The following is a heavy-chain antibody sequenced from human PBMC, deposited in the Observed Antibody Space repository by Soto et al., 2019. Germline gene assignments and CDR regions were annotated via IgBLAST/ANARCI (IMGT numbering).Heavy chain of an antibody. V-gene: IGHV3-11*03. CDR1: GFTFSDYY. J-gene: IGHJ5*02. Sequence: GGSLRLSCAASGFTFSDYYMSWIRQAPGKGLEWVSYISSSSSYTNYADSVKGRFTISRDNAKNSLYLQMNSLRAEDTAVYYCAKIGAVAAKNWFDPWGQGTLVTVSS. CDR3: AKIGAVAAKNWFDP. CDR2: ISSSSSYT. D-gene: IGHD2-15*01.